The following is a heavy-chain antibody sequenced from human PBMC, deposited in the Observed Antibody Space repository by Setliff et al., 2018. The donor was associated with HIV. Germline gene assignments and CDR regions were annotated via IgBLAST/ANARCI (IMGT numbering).Heavy chain of an antibody. J-gene: IGHJ6*03. D-gene: IGHD2-2*01. V-gene: IGHV5-51*01. Sequence: GESLKISCKGSEYTFTSYWIGWVRQMPGKGLEWMGIVYPGDSNTRYSPSFQGQVTISAHQSVSTAYLQWSSLKASDNAIYHFARHLGLPDATDYMDVWGKGTTVTVSS. CDR1: EYTFTSYW. CDR3: ARHLGLPDATDYMDV. CDR2: VYPGDSNT.